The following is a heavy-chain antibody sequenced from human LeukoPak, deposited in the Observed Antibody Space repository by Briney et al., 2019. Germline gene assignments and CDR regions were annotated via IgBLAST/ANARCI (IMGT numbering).Heavy chain of an antibody. CDR1: GYTFTGYY. CDR2: INPNSGGT. CDR3: ARDGLLWFGELLNYYMDV. J-gene: IGHJ6*03. V-gene: IGHV1-2*06. Sequence: ASVKVSCNASGYTFTGYYMHWVRQAPGQGLEWMRRINPNSGGTNYAQKHQARVNITKDTSISTAYMELSRLRSDDTAVYYCARDGLLWFGELLNYYMDVWGKGTTVTVSS. D-gene: IGHD3-10*01.